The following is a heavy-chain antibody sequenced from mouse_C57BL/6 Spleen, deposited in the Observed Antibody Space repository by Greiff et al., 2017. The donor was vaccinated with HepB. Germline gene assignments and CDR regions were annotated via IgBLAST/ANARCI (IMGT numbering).Heavy chain of an antibody. D-gene: IGHD2-2*01. CDR2: INPNNGGT. CDR1: GYTFTDYY. Sequence: VQLQQSGPELVKPGASVKISCKASGYTFTDYYMNWVKQSHGKGLEWIGDINPNNGGTSYNQKFKGKATMTVDKSSSTADMRLRSLTSEDSAVYYCARSGLRSGYWYFDVWGTGTTVTVSS. V-gene: IGHV1-26*01. J-gene: IGHJ1*03. CDR3: ARSGLRSGYWYFDV.